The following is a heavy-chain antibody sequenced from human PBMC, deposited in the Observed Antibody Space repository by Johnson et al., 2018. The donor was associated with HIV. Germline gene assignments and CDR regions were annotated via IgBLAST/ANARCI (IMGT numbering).Heavy chain of an antibody. V-gene: IGHV3-11*01. CDR3: ARGGSSWYLRAFDI. CDR1: GFTFSNAW. Sequence: QVQLVESGGGLVQPGGSLRLSCAASGFTFSNAWMSWIRQAPGKGLEWVSYISYSASSMFYADSLQGRFTISRDNSKNTLYLQMNSLRPDDTAVYYCARGGSSWYLRAFDIWGQGTMVTVSS. J-gene: IGHJ3*02. D-gene: IGHD6-13*01. CDR2: ISYSASSM.